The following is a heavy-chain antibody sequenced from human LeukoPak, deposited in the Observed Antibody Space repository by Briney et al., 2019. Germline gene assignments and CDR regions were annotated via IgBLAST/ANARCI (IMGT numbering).Heavy chain of an antibody. Sequence: GGSLRLSCAASGFTFSDYYMSWIRQAPGKGLEWVSYISKSSGNTNYADSVKARFTISRDNAKNSLYLQMNSLRAEDTAVYYCARIRQSGSPLDYWGQGTLVTVSS. J-gene: IGHJ4*02. CDR2: ISKSSGNT. V-gene: IGHV3-11*03. CDR3: ARIRQSGSPLDY. D-gene: IGHD1-26*01. CDR1: GFTFSDYY.